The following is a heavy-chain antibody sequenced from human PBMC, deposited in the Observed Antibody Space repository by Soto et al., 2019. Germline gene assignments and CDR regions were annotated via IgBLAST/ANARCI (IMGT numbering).Heavy chain of an antibody. V-gene: IGHV4-39*01. Sequence: SETLSLTCTVSGGSISSSSYYWGWIRQPPGKGLEWIGSIYYSGSTYYNPSLKSRVTISVDTSKNQFSLKLSSVTAADTAVYYCARQLYNWNLSYYMDVWGKGTTVTVSS. CDR2: IYYSGST. CDR1: GGSISSSSYY. J-gene: IGHJ6*03. CDR3: ARQLYNWNLSYYMDV. D-gene: IGHD1-7*01.